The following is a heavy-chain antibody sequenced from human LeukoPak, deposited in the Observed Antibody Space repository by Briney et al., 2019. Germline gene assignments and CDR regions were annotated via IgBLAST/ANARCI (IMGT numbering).Heavy chain of an antibody. J-gene: IGHJ2*01. CDR1: GFTFSSYA. CDR2: ISYDGSNK. V-gene: IGHV3-30-3*01. Sequence: GGSLRLSCAASGFTFSSYAMHWVRQAPGKGLEWVAVISYDGSNKYYADSVKGRFTISRDNSKNTLYLQMNSLRAEDTAVYYCAKGGHADYGDYSHLWYFDLWGRGTLVTVSS. D-gene: IGHD4-17*01. CDR3: AKGGHADYGDYSHLWYFDL.